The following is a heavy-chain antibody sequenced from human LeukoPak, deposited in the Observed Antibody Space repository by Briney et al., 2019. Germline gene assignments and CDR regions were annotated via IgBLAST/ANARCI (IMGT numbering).Heavy chain of an antibody. CDR3: ATSHDSAGNY. V-gene: IGHV3-7*01. CDR2: LRHDGNAK. CDR1: GFAFSDFW. D-gene: IGHD2-15*01. J-gene: IGHJ4*02. Sequence: GGSLRLSCAASGFAFSDFWMSWVRQAPGKGLEWVANLRHDGNAKNYVPSVRGRFTISRDNAKNSLYLQMNSLTVEDTAVYYCATSHDSAGNYWGQGTLVTVSS.